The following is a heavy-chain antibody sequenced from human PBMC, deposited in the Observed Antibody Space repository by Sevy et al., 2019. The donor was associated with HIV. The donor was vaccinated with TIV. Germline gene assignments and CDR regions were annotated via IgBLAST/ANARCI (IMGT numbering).Heavy chain of an antibody. CDR2: IYPGDSDT. CDR1: GYTFSNYW. V-gene: IGHV5-51*01. J-gene: IGHJ4*02. CDR3: ARYPIVVVPAAEDYFDY. D-gene: IGHD2-2*01. Sequence: GESLKSSCKGSGYTFSNYWIGWVRQMPGKGPEWMGVIYPGDSDTRYSPSFQGQVNISADKSGSTAYLQWSSLKTSDTAIYYCARYPIVVVPAAEDYFDYWRQGTLATVSS.